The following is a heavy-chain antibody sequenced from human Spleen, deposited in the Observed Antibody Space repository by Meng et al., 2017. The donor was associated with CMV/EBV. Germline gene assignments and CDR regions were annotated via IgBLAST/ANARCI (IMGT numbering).Heavy chain of an antibody. Sequence: CAVAGFTFSSYNMIWVRQAPGKGLDWVASISGYNTYIYYADSVKGRFTISRDNAKNSLYLQMNSLRAEDTAVYYCTSAYYYDSSGYDYWGQGTLVTVSS. J-gene: IGHJ4*02. CDR3: TSAYYYDSSGYDY. D-gene: IGHD3-22*01. V-gene: IGHV3-21*01. CDR1: GFTFSSYN. CDR2: ISGYNTYI.